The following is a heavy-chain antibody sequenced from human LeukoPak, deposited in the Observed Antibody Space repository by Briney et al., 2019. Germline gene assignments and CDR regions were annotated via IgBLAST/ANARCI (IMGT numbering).Heavy chain of an antibody. CDR1: GYIFTRFG. D-gene: IGHD4-11*01. J-gene: IGHJ5*02. CDR3: ARDHMTTITTWWSELDP. V-gene: IGHV1-18*01. CDR2: INTYNGIT. Sequence: GASVKDSCKASGYIFTRFGISWVRQAPGQGLEWMGWINTYNGITNYAQKLQGRVTMTTDTSTSTAYMELRSLRSDDTAVYYCARDHMTTITTWWSELDPWGQGTLVTVSS.